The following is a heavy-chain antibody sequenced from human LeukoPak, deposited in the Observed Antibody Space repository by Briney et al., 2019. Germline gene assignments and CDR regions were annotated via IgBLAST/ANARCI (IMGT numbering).Heavy chain of an antibody. J-gene: IGHJ4*02. CDR2: TYYRSKWYN. CDR3: AREGPYGATPYYFDY. CDR1: GDSVSSNNAD. D-gene: IGHD4-17*01. V-gene: IGHV6-1*01. Sequence: SQTLSLTCAISGDSVSSNNADWTWIRQSPSRGLEWLGTTYYRSKWYNDYAVSVKSRVIINADTSKNQFSLQLNSVSPDDTAVYYCAREGPYGATPYYFDYWGQGTLVTVSS.